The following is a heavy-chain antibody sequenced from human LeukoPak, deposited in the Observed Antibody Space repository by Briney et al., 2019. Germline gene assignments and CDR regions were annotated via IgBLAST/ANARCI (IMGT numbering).Heavy chain of an antibody. CDR3: ARRRAASWSFDS. CDR1: GFTVSSNY. CDR2: IYTDGRT. V-gene: IGHV3-66*04. J-gene: IGHJ4*02. D-gene: IGHD6-13*01. Sequence: GGSLRLSCAASGFTVSSNYMGWDRQAPGKGLEWVSVIYTDGRTYSADSMKGRFTLSRDNSKNTLYLQMSSLRAEDTAVYYCARRRAASWSFDSWGQGTLVTVSS.